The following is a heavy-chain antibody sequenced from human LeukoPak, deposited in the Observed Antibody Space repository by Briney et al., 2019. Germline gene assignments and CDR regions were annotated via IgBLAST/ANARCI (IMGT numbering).Heavy chain of an antibody. V-gene: IGHV3-30*14. Sequence: GGSLTLSCVASGFTFSNYVIHWVRQAPGKGLEWVAIISYDGSNEKYVDSVKGRFTISRDNSKNTLYLQMNSLRAEDTAVYYCARTSYQYAFDIWGQGTMVTVSS. CDR2: ISYDGSNE. J-gene: IGHJ3*02. CDR3: ARTSYQYAFDI. CDR1: GFTFSNYV.